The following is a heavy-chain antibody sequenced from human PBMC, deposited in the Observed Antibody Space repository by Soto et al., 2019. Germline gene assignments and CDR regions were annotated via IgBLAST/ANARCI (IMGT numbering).Heavy chain of an antibody. CDR3: ARFWVDTAMDGFNP. D-gene: IGHD5-18*01. Sequence: SETLSLTCTVSGGSVSSGSYYWSWIRQPPGKGLEWIGYIYYSGSTNYNPSLKSRVTISVDTSKNQFSLKLSSVTAADTAVYYCARFWVDTAMDGFNPRGQGTLVTVSS. V-gene: IGHV4-61*01. CDR1: GGSVSSGSYY. CDR2: IYYSGST. J-gene: IGHJ5*02.